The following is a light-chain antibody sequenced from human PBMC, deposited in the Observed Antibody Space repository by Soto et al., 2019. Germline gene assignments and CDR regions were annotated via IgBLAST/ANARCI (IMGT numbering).Light chain of an antibody. Sequence: DIQMTQSPSSLSASVGDRVTITCRASQGISTYLAWYQQKPGKVPYLLIYGASTLQSGVPSRFSVSGSGTDFSLTISSLHPEDVATYYCQKYNSAPCTLGQGTKVEIK. CDR1: QGISTY. V-gene: IGKV1-27*01. CDR3: QKYNSAPCT. J-gene: IGKJ1*01. CDR2: GAS.